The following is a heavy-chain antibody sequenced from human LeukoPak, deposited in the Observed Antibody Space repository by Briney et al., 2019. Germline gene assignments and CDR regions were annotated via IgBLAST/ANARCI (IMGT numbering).Heavy chain of an antibody. CDR1: GFTFSTYW. Sequence: PGGSLRLSCAASGFTFSTYWMIWVRQAPGKGPEWVANIKEDGSEKYYVDSVKGRFTISRDNAKNSLYLQMNSLRVGDTAVYYCARAPYGENYWGQGTLVTVSS. D-gene: IGHD4-17*01. J-gene: IGHJ4*02. V-gene: IGHV3-7*01. CDR3: ARAPYGENY. CDR2: IKEDGSEK.